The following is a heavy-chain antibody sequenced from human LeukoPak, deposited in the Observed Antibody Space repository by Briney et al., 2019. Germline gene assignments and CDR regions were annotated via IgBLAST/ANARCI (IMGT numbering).Heavy chain of an antibody. CDR1: GFTFSSYA. CDR2: ISGRGGST. CDR3: AKDRGPYFIAPTDI. D-gene: IGHD3-9*01. J-gene: IGHJ3*02. Sequence: PGGSLRLSCAVSGFTFSSYAMSWVRQAPGKGLEWVSAISGRGGSTYHAGSVKGRFTISRDNSKNTLYLQMNSLRAEDTAVYYCAKDRGPYFIAPTDIWGQGTMVTVSS. V-gene: IGHV3-23*01.